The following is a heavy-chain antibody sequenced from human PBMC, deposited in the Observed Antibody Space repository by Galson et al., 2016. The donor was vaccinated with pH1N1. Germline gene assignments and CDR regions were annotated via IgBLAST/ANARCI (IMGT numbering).Heavy chain of an antibody. CDR1: GFTFSSYW. D-gene: IGHD3-9*01. CDR3: SRVRLVMPGDPTGYFDF. V-gene: IGHV3-74*01. Sequence: SLRLSCAASGFTFSSYWMHWVRQAPGKGLEWVARISRDGSGISYADSVKGRFTISRDNARNTIYLEMNSLRAEDTALYYCSRVRLVMPGDPTGYFDFWGQGTLVTVSS. CDR2: ISRDGSGI. J-gene: IGHJ4*02.